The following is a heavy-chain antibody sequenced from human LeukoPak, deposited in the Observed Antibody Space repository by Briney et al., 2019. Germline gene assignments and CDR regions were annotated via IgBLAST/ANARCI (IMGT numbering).Heavy chain of an antibody. CDR3: ARALYDSSGYYSHFDY. V-gene: IGHV3-21*01. CDR2: ISSSSSYI. D-gene: IGHD3-22*01. J-gene: IGHJ4*02. CDR1: GFTFSTYW. Sequence: GGSLRLSCAASGFTFSTYWMNWVRQAPGKGLEWVSSISSSSSYIYYADSVKGRFTISRDNAKNSLYLQMNSLRAEDTAVYYCARALYDSSGYYSHFDYWGQGTLVTVSS.